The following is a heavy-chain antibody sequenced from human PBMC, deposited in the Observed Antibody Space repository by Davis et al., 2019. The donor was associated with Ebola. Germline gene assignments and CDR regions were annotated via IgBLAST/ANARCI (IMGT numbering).Heavy chain of an antibody. J-gene: IGHJ4*02. CDR1: GFTFSIHW. V-gene: IGHV3-9*01. CDR2: ISWNSGSI. D-gene: IGHD1-1*01. CDR3: ARRLEAWDF. Sequence: GGSLRLSCAASGFTFSIHWMHWVRQAPGKGLEWVSGISWNSGSIGYADSVKGRFTISRDNTKNSLYLHLNNLRAEDTAVYYCARRLEAWDFWGQGTLVTVSS.